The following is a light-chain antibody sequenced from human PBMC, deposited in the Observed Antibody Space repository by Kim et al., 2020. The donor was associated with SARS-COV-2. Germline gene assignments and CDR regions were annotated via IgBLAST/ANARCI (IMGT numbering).Light chain of an antibody. J-gene: IGLJ3*02. CDR1: SGSMARNY. V-gene: IGLV6-57*03. CDR3: QSYDNTEWV. CDR2: EHS. Sequence: GKNVTISCTRSSGSMARNYGQWFQRRPASAPTTVIYEHSHRPSGVPERFSGSIDRSSNSASLTISGLKTEDEADYYCQSYDNTEWVLGGGTKLTVL.